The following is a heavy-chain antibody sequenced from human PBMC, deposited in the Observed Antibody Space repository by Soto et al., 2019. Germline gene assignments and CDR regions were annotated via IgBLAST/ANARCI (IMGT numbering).Heavy chain of an antibody. CDR2: INHSGST. D-gene: IGHD3-9*01. V-gene: IGHV4-34*01. J-gene: IGHJ4*02. CDR3: ARALAGYYIVY. Sequence: SETLSLTCAVYGGSFSGYYWSWIRQPPGKGLEWIGEINHSGSTNYNPSLKSRVTISVDTSKNQFSLKLSSVTAADTAVYYCARALAGYYIVYWGQGTLVTVS. CDR1: GGSFSGYY.